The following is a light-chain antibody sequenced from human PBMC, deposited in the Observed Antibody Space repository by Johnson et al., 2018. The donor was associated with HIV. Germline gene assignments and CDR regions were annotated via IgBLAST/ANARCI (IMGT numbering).Light chain of an antibody. V-gene: IGLV1-51*02. J-gene: IGLJ1*01. CDR1: NSNIGNNY. Sequence: QSVLTQPPSVSAAPGQKVTISCSGSNSNIGNNYVSWYQQVPGTAPKLLIYEHNKRPSGIPDRFYGSKSGTSATRGITGLQTGDEADYYCGTWDSSLTTSYVFGTGTKVIVV. CDR2: EHN. CDR3: GTWDSSLTTSYV.